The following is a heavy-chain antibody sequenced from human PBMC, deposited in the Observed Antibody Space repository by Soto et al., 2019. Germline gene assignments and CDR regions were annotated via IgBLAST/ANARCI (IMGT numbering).Heavy chain of an antibody. CDR2: IRGKAYGGTT. CDR1: GFTIGDYA. V-gene: IGHV3-49*03. D-gene: IGHD3-16*01. Sequence: GGSLRLSCTASGFTIGDYAMSWFRQAPGKGLEWISLIRGKAYGGTTEYAASVKGRFTISRDDSESIVHLQMNSLKTEDTAVYYCIRGGAYVVFDYCGQGILVTVSS. CDR3: IRGGAYVVFDY. J-gene: IGHJ4*02.